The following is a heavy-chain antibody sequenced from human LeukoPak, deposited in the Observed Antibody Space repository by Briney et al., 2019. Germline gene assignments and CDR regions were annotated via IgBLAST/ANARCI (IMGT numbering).Heavy chain of an antibody. D-gene: IGHD6-19*01. CDR3: AKQTRYSSVRDY. CDR1: GFTFTRCA. J-gene: IGHJ4*02. Sequence: GGSLRLSCATSGFTFTRCAMSWVRQAPGRGLDWLSSVSGNGQSTFYADSVKGRFTISRDNSKNTLYLQMNSLRAEDTAVYYCAKQTRYSSVRDYWGQGTLVTVSS. V-gene: IGHV3-23*01. CDR2: VSGNGQST.